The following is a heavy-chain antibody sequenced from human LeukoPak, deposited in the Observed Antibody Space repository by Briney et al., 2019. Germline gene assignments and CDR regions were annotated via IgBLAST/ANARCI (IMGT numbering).Heavy chain of an antibody. CDR1: GGSISSSSYY. D-gene: IGHD6-19*01. V-gene: IGHV4-39*01. Sequence: SETLSLTCTVSGGSISSSSYYWGWIRQPPGKGLEWIGSIYYSGNTYYNPSLKSRVTISVDTSKNQFSLKLSSVTAADTAVYYCARGLSSGWQGHWGQGTLVTVSS. CDR3: ARGLSSGWQGH. CDR2: IYYSGNT. J-gene: IGHJ4*02.